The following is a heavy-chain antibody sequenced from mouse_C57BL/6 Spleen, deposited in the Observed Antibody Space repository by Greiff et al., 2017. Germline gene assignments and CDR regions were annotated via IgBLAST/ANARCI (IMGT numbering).Heavy chain of an antibody. D-gene: IGHD1-1*01. CDR2: IHPNSGST. Sequence: VQLQQSGAELVKPGASVKLSCKASGYTFTSYWMHWVKQRPGQGLEWIGLIHPNSGSTNYNEKFKSQATLTVDKSYSTAYMQLSSLTSEDSAVYCCGKFITAEEYYFGYWGQGTTLTVSS. CDR1: GYTFTSYW. CDR3: GKFITAEEYYFGY. J-gene: IGHJ2*01. V-gene: IGHV1-64*01.